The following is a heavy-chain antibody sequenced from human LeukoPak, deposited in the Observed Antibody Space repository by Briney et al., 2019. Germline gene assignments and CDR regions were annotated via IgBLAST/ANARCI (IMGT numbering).Heavy chain of an antibody. CDR1: GFTFSSYA. CDR2: LSGSGGST. V-gene: IGHV3-23*01. CDR3: AKDKRVTMVRGVIIPYGMDV. D-gene: IGHD3-10*01. Sequence: PGGSLRLSCAASGFTFSSYAMSWVRQAPGKGLEWVSPLSGSGGSTYYADSVKGRFTISRDNSKNTLYLQMNSLRAEDTAVYYCAKDKRVTMVRGVIIPYGMDVWGKGTTVTVSS. J-gene: IGHJ6*04.